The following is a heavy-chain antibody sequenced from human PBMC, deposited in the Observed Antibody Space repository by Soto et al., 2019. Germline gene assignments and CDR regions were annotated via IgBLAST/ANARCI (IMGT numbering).Heavy chain of an antibody. Sequence: GGSLRLSCAASGFTFSSYAMSWVRQAPGKGLEWVSAISGSGGSTYYADSVKGRFTISRDNSKNTLYLQMNSLRAEDTAVYYCAKDPCSGGSCYQSFDYWGQGTLVTVSS. V-gene: IGHV3-23*01. J-gene: IGHJ4*02. CDR3: AKDPCSGGSCYQSFDY. CDR2: ISGSGGST. D-gene: IGHD2-15*01. CDR1: GFTFSSYA.